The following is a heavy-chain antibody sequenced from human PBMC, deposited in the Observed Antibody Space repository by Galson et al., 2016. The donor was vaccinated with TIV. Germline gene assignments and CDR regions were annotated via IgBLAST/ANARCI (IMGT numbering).Heavy chain of an antibody. V-gene: IGHV1-3*01. Sequence: SVKVSCKASGYTFENYAIQWARQAPGQRLEWMAWVNVGTGDTRYSQKFQGAVTVTRDTSATTAYMELSSLTSEDTAVYYSARSDAVSGYYYHFDYWGHGTLVTVSS. CDR1: GYTFENYA. D-gene: IGHD3-22*01. J-gene: IGHJ4*01. CDR2: VNVGTGDT. CDR3: ARSDAVSGYYYHFDY.